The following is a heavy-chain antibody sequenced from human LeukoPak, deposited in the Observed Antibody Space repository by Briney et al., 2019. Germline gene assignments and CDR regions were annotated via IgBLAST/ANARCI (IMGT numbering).Heavy chain of an antibody. Sequence: GGSLRLSCAASGFTFSSYAMHWVRQAPGKGLEWVAVISYDGSNKYYADSVKGRFTISRDNSKNTLYLQMNSLRAEDTAIYYCTTDTWYSAGHWGQGTLVTVSS. D-gene: IGHD2-15*01. CDR1: GFTFSSYA. CDR3: TTDTWYSAGH. J-gene: IGHJ4*02. CDR2: ISYDGSNK. V-gene: IGHV3-30-3*01.